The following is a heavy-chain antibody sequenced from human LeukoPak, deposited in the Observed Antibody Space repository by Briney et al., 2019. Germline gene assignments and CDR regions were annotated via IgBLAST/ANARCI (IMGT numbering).Heavy chain of an antibody. Sequence: GASVKVSCKASGYTFTSYGISWVRQAPGQGLEWMGWISAYNGNTNYAQKLQGRVTMTTDTSTSTAYMELRSLRSDDTAVYYCARGATYYYDSSSYYLDYWGQGTLVTVSS. CDR2: ISAYNGNT. CDR1: GYTFTSYG. CDR3: ARGATYYYDSSSYYLDY. V-gene: IGHV1-18*01. J-gene: IGHJ4*02. D-gene: IGHD3-22*01.